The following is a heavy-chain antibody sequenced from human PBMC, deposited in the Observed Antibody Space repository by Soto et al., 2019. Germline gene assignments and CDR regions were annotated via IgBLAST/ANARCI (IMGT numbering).Heavy chain of an antibody. D-gene: IGHD5-18*01. CDR1: GGSISSYY. CDR2: IYYSGST. Sequence: SETLSLTCTVSGGSISSYYWSWIRQPPGKGLEWIGYIYYSGSTNYNPSLKSRATISVDTSKNQFSLKLSSVTAADTAVYYCARRYGKNAFDIWGQGTVVTVSS. J-gene: IGHJ3*02. CDR3: ARRYGKNAFDI. V-gene: IGHV4-59*01.